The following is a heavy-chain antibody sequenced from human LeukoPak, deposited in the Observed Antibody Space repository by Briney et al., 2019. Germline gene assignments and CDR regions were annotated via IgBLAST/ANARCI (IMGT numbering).Heavy chain of an antibody. CDR3: ARCALGIWTDNSYMDV. V-gene: IGHV3-21*06. Sequence: GDSLRLSCDASVFTFNSYSLSGARHTTEEALEWVTSINNGCTYKNYADSVKGRFTISRDNTLHSVSLEMRSLRTEDTAVYFCARCALGIWTDNSYMDVWANGTTVTVSS. CDR1: VFTFNSYS. J-gene: IGHJ6*03. CDR2: INNGCTYK. D-gene: IGHD3/OR15-3a*01.